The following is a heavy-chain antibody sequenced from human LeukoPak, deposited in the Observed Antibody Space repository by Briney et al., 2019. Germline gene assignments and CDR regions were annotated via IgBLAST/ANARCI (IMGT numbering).Heavy chain of an antibody. CDR1: GGSISSYY. D-gene: IGHD1-26*01. Sequence: SETLSPTCTVSGGSISSYYWSWIRQPPGKGLEWIGYIYYSGSTNYNPSLKSRVTISVDTSKNQFSLKLSSVTAADTAVYYCAGVGSSPRNQNWFDPWGQGTLVTVSS. CDR2: IYYSGST. V-gene: IGHV4-59*01. J-gene: IGHJ5*02. CDR3: AGVGSSPRNQNWFDP.